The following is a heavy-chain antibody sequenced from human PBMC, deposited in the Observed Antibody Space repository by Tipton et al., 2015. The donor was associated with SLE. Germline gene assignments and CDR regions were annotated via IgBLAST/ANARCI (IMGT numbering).Heavy chain of an antibody. J-gene: IGHJ4*02. CDR1: GYTFTSYG. D-gene: IGHD2-8*02. CDR3: ARDLKLYGDPEPGGASAY. CDR2: ISGYNGNR. Sequence: QVQLVQSGPEVKKPGASVRVSCKASGYTFTSYGITWVRQAPGQGLEWMGWISGYNGNRKFSRRMEGRVTLSIDKSTTTAYMELTSLTSDDTAVYFCARDLKLYGDPEPGGASAYWGQGTLLTVSS. V-gene: IGHV1-18*04.